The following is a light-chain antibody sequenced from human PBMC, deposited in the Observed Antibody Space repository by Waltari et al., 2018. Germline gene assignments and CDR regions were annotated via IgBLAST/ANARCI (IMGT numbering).Light chain of an antibody. CDR3: QQFNTWWT. CDR1: HSIRNN. J-gene: IGKJ1*01. CDR2: GAS. V-gene: IGKV3-15*01. Sequence: IVLTQSQATLSVSPGERATSFCRASHSIRNNLAWYQQKPGQAPRLLIYGASTRATGIPARFSSSGSGTEFTLTNSSLQSEDFAVYYCQQFNTWWTFGQGTKVEFK.